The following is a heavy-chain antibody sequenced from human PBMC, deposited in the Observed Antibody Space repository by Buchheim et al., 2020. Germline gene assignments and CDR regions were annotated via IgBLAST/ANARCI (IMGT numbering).Heavy chain of an antibody. Sequence: EVQLVQSGAEVEKPGESLRISCKGSGYIFTTYWIAWVRQMPGKGLEWMGNIDPRYSFTNYNPSFQGHVTLPPDQSINPAYPQSSSLTASDTAMYFCARFDGYNSGYLDYWGQGTL. J-gene: IGHJ4*02. CDR1: GYIFTTYW. CDR3: ARFDGYNSGYLDY. CDR2: IDPRYSFT. V-gene: IGHV5-10-1*01. D-gene: IGHD5-24*01.